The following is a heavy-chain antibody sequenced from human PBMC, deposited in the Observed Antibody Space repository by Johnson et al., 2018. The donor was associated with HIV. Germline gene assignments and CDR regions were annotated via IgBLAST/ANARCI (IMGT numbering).Heavy chain of an antibody. CDR2: IYSGDTT. CDR3: ARAYCYGAFDI. J-gene: IGHJ3*02. CDR1: GFTVSSNY. V-gene: IGHV3-66*01. D-gene: IGHD5-18*01. Sequence: VQLVESGGALVQPGGSLRLSCAASGFTVSSNYMSWVRQAPGKGLEWVSVIYSGDTTYYADSVKGRFPISRDNSKTTLYLHMSSLRAEYTAVYYCARAYCYGAFDIWGQGTMVTVSS.